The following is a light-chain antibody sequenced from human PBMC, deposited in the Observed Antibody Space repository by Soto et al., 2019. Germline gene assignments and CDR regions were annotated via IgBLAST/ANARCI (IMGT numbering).Light chain of an antibody. CDR2: GAS. CDR1: QSVSNNY. CDR3: QQYGNSSWT. V-gene: IGKV3-20*01. J-gene: IGKJ1*01. Sequence: EIVLTQSPGTLSLSPGERATLSCRASQSVSNNYLAWYQQKPGQAPRLLIYGASNRATGIPHRFSGSGSGTDFTLTSSRLEPEDFAVYYCQQYGNSSWTFGQGTKVDIK.